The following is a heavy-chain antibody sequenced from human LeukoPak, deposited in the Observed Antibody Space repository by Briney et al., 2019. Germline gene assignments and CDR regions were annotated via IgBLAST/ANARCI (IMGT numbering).Heavy chain of an antibody. D-gene: IGHD4-17*01. CDR2: INTNTGNP. Sequence: VASVKVSCTASGYTFSSYAMNWVRQAPGQGLEWMGWINTNTGNPTYAQGFTGRFVFSLDTSVSTAYLQISSLQAEDTAVYYCARSNNDGDYLGVGFDYWGQGTLVTVSS. J-gene: IGHJ4*02. V-gene: IGHV7-4-1*02. CDR3: ARSNNDGDYLGVGFDY. CDR1: GYTFSSYA.